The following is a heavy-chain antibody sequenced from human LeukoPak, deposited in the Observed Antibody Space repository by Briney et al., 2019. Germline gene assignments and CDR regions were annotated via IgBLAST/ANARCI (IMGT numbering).Heavy chain of an antibody. J-gene: IGHJ6*02. CDR2: IKQDGSEK. D-gene: IGHD1-26*01. V-gene: IGHV3-7*03. Sequence: GGSLRLSCAASGFTFSSYWMSWVRQAPGKGLEWVANIKQDGSEKYYVDSVKGRFTISRDNAKNSLYLQMNSLRAEDTAVYYCARYSGSYEVNYYYYYGMDVWGQGATVTVSS. CDR3: ARYSGSYEVNYYYYYGMDV. CDR1: GFTFSSYW.